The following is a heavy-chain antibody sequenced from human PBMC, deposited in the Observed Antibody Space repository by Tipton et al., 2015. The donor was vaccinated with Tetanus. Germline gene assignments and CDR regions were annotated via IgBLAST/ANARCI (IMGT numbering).Heavy chain of an antibody. D-gene: IGHD2-2*01. CDR1: GASISSGGYY. CDR2: VYYNGNT. CDR3: AREVPAAGHFDS. J-gene: IGHJ4*02. V-gene: IGHV4-61*08. Sequence: TLSLTCSVSGASISSGGYYWTWIRQPPGKGLEWIGYVYYNGNTHYNPALKSRVTISVDTSKNQFSLKLSSVTAADTAIYYCAREVPAAGHFDSWGQGTLVTVSS.